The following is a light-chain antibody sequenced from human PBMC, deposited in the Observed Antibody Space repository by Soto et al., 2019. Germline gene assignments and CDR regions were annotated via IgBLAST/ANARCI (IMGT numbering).Light chain of an antibody. J-gene: IGKJ1*01. CDR1: RTVDSTY. CDR3: QQYTSYPWT. CDR2: AVS. V-gene: IGKV3-20*01. Sequence: EIVLTQSPGTLSLSPGERSTLSFTSSRTVDSTYLAWYQQKPGQAPRLLIYAVSDRATGIPDRFSGSGSGTDFTLTISSLQPDDFATYYCQQYTSYPWTFGQGTKVDI.